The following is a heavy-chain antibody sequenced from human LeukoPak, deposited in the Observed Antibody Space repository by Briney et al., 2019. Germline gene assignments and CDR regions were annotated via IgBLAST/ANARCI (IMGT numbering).Heavy chain of an antibody. CDR1: AFTVSSNY. V-gene: IGHV3-53*05. CDR3: ARDDSSGWPNWYFDL. D-gene: IGHD6-19*01. CDR2: IYSGGST. Sequence: GGSLRLSCAASAFTVSSNYMSWVRQAPGKGLEWVSVIYSGGSTFYADSVKGRFSISRDNSKNTLYLQMNSLRAEDTAVYYCARDDSSGWPNWYFDLWGRRTLVTVSS. J-gene: IGHJ2*01.